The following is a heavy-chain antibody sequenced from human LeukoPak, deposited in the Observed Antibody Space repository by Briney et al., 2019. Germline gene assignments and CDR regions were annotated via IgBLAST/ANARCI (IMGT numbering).Heavy chain of an antibody. J-gene: IGHJ4*02. CDR3: TRVSYFFDS. V-gene: IGHV3-74*01. CDR2: INPDGSTT. Sequence: PGGSLRLSCVASGFTFSTYWMHWVRQAPGKGLVWVSCINPDGSTTNYADSVKGRFTISRDNAKNTLYLQMNSLRAEDTAVYYCTRVSYFFDSWGQGTLVTVSS. CDR1: GFTFSTYW. D-gene: IGHD6-6*01.